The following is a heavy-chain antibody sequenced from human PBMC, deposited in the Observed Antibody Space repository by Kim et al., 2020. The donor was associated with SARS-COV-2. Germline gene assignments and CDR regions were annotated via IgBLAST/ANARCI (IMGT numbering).Heavy chain of an antibody. CDR3: ARRGAAAGHYWYFDL. CDR1: GGSISSYY. V-gene: IGHV4-59*01. Sequence: SETLSLTCTVSGGSISSYYWSWIRQPPGKGLEWIGYIYYSGSTNYNPSLKSRVTISVDTSKNQFSLKLSSVTAADTAVYYCARRGAAAGHYWYFDLWGRGTLVTVSS. D-gene: IGHD6-13*01. CDR2: IYYSGST. J-gene: IGHJ2*01.